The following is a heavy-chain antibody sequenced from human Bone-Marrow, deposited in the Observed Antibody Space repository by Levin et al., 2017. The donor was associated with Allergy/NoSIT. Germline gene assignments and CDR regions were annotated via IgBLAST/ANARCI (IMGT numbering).Heavy chain of an antibody. CDR3: ARDREYSSSWYLDY. J-gene: IGHJ4*02. Sequence: GGSLRLSCAASGFTFSSYGMHWVRQAPGKGLEWVAVIWYDGSNKYYADSVKGRFTISRDNSKNTLYLQMNSLRAEDTAVYYCARDREYSSSWYLDYWGQGTLVTVSS. CDR2: IWYDGSNK. D-gene: IGHD6-13*01. V-gene: IGHV3-33*01. CDR1: GFTFSSYG.